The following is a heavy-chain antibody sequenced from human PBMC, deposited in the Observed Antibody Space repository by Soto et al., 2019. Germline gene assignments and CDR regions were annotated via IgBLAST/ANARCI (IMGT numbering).Heavy chain of an antibody. CDR2: IKSDGSGT. Sequence: GGSLRLSCAASGITFSIYWMHWVRQAPGKGLVWVSRIKSDGSGTSYADSVKGRFTISRDNSKNTLYLQMNSLRAEDTAVYYCARDRPSYDYVWGSYPSFDYWGQGTLVTVSS. D-gene: IGHD3-16*01. V-gene: IGHV3-74*01. J-gene: IGHJ4*02. CDR3: ARDRPSYDYVWGSYPSFDY. CDR1: GITFSIYW.